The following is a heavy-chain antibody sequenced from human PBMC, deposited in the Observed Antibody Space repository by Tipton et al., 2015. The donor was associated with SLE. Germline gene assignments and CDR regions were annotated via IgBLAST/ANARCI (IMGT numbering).Heavy chain of an antibody. J-gene: IGHJ3*02. CDR3: VTSMTTGGAFDI. CDR2: LKSKAAGGTT. CDR1: GFTFTSPW. Sequence: SLRLSCAASGFTFTSPWMNWVRQAPGKGLEWVGRLKSKAAGGTTDYAAPVKGRFTISRDDSKATVSLQMNGLKTEDTAVYYCVTSMTTGGAFDIWGQGTVVTVSS. D-gene: IGHD4-17*01. V-gene: IGHV3-15*01.